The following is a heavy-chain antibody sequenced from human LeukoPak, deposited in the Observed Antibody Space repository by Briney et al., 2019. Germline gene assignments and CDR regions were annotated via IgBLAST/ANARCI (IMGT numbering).Heavy chain of an antibody. J-gene: IGHJ3*02. CDR2: MNPNSGNT. CDR3: ARVLAVAGTGYAFDI. D-gene: IGHD6-19*01. CDR1: GYTFTSYD. Sequence: ASVKVSCKASGYTFTSYDINWVRQATGQGLEWMGWMNPNSGNTGYAQKFQGRVTITRNTSISTAYMELSSLRSEDTAVYYCARVLAVAGTGYAFDIWGQGTMVTVSS. V-gene: IGHV1-8*03.